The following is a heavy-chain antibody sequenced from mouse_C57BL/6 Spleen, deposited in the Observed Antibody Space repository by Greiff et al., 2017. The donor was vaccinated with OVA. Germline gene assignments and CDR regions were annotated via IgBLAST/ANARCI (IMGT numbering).Heavy chain of an antibody. CDR2: ISYSGST. Sequence: EVKLQESGPGMVKPSQSLSLTCTVTDYSITSGYDWHWIRHFPGNKLEWMGYISYSGSTNYNPSLKSRISITHDTSKNHFFLKLNSVTTEDTATYYCARNELGHFDYWGQGTTLTVSS. D-gene: IGHD4-1*01. CDR1: DYSITSGYD. CDR3: ARNELGHFDY. J-gene: IGHJ2*01. V-gene: IGHV3-1*01.